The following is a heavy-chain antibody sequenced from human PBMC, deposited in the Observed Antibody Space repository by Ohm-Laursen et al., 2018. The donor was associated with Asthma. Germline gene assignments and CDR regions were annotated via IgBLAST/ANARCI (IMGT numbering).Heavy chain of an antibody. CDR2: IFHSGSA. D-gene: IGHD4-17*01. CDR1: GGSFSGYY. J-gene: IGHJ5*01. CDR3: ARYTTAVTFDS. Sequence: TLSLTCTVYGGSFSGYYWSWIRQPPGKGLEYIGYIFHSGSAYYNPSLKSRVTISLDTSNIKFSLELSSVTAADTAVYYCARYTTAVTFDSWGQGTLVTVSS. V-gene: IGHV4-34*09.